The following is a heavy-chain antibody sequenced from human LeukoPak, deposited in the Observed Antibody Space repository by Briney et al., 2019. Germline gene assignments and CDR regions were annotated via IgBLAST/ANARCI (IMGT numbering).Heavy chain of an antibody. CDR1: GGSISSYY. V-gene: IGHV4-59*01. J-gene: IGHJ4*02. D-gene: IGHD1-26*01. Sequence: PSETLSLTCTVSGGSISSYYWSWIRQPPGKGLEWIGYIYYSGSTNHNPSLKSRVTISVDTSKNQFSLKLSSVTAADTAVYYCARSGGSYEGDYWGQGTLVTVSS. CDR3: ARSGGSYEGDY. CDR2: IYYSGST.